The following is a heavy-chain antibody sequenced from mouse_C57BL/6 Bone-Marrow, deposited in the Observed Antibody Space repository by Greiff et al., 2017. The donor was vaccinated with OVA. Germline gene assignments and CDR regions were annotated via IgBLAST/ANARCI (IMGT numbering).Heavy chain of an antibody. V-gene: IGHV1-64*01. D-gene: IGHD2-5*01. CDR1: GYTFTSYW. CDR2: IHPNSGST. CDR3: ARGGFYYSNYVGWYFDV. Sequence: VQLQQPGAELVKPGASVKLSGKTSGYTFTSYWMHWVKQRPGQGLEWIGMIHPNSGSTNYNEKFKSKATLTVDKSSSTAYMQLSSLTSEDSAVYYCARGGFYYSNYVGWYFDVWGTGTTVTVSS. J-gene: IGHJ1*03.